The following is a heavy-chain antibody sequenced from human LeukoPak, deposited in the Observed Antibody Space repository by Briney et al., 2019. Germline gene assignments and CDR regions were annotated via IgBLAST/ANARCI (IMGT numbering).Heavy chain of an antibody. J-gene: IGHJ4*02. Sequence: SETLSLTCAVYGGSFSGYYWSRIRQPSGKGLEWIGEINHSGSTNYNPSLKSRVTISVDTSKNQFSLKLSSVTAADTAVYYCARNPGYGLPGLAYWGQGTLVTVSS. V-gene: IGHV4-34*01. CDR2: INHSGST. CDR1: GGSFSGYY. CDR3: ARNPGYGLPGLAY. D-gene: IGHD3/OR15-3a*01.